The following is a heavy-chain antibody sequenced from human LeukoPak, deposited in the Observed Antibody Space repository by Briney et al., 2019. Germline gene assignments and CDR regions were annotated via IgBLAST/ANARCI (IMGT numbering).Heavy chain of an antibody. Sequence: GGSLRLSCAASGFTFSSYAMSWVRQAPGKGLEWVSAISGSGGSTYYADSVKGRFTISRDNSKNTLYLQMNSLRAEDTAVYYCANYYGSGSYYERTDYYYYYMDVWGKGTTVTVSS. V-gene: IGHV3-23*01. CDR2: ISGSGGST. CDR1: GFTFSSYA. J-gene: IGHJ6*03. CDR3: ANYYGSGSYYERTDYYYYYMDV. D-gene: IGHD3-10*01.